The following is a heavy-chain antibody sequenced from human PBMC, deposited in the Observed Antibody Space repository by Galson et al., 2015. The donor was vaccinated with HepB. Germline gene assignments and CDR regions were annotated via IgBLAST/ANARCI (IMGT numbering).Heavy chain of an antibody. CDR2: ISGDSSGT. CDR1: GFTFPNYA. CDR3: ARGHDFWSGYWV. D-gene: IGHD3-3*01. J-gene: IGHJ4*02. V-gene: IGHV3-23*01. Sequence: SLRLSCAAAGFTFPNYAMTWVRQAPGKGLEWVSTISGDSSGTYYADSVKGRFSISRDNSKSTLYLQMNSLRVEDTAVYYCARGHDFWSGYWVWGQGTLVTVSS.